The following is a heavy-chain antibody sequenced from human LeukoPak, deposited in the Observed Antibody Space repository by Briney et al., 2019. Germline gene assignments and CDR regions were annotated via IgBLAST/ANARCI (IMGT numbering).Heavy chain of an antibody. CDR3: ARSYYGDNWFDP. J-gene: IGHJ5*02. Sequence: SETLSLTCTVSCYSISTGYYWDWIRQPPGKGLEWIGTFYHSGSTYYNPSLKSRVTISVDTSKNQFSLQLSSVTAADTAVYYCARSYYGDNWFDPWGQGTLVTVSS. D-gene: IGHD3-10*01. CDR1: CYSISTGYY. V-gene: IGHV4-38-2*02. CDR2: FYHSGST.